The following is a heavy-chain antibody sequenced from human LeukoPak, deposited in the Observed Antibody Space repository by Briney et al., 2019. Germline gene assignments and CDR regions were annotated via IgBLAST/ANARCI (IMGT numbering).Heavy chain of an antibody. CDR2: IHFSGST. D-gene: IGHD1-26*01. Sequence: SETLSLTCTVSDASISGYYWSWIRQPPGKGLEWIGSIHFSGSTNYNPSLRSRVTTSVDTSKNQLSLKLSSVTAADTAVYYCARDLGGIYFDYWGQGTLVTVS. CDR1: DASISGYY. J-gene: IGHJ4*02. V-gene: IGHV4-59*01. CDR3: ARDLGGIYFDY.